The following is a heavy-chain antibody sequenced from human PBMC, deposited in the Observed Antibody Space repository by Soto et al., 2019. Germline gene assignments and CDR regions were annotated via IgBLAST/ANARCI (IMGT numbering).Heavy chain of an antibody. Sequence: GGSLRLSCAASGFTFSSYAMSWVRQAPGKGLEWVSAISGSGGSTYYADSVKGRFTISRDNSKNTLYLQMNSLRAEDTAVYYCAKDPDTAMVTRYYSMDVWGQGTTVTASS. V-gene: IGHV3-23*01. D-gene: IGHD5-18*01. J-gene: IGHJ6*02. CDR3: AKDPDTAMVTRYYSMDV. CDR1: GFTFSSYA. CDR2: ISGSGGST.